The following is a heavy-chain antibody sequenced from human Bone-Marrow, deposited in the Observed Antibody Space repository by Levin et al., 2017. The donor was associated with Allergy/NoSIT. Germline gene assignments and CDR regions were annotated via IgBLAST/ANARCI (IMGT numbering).Heavy chain of an antibody. CDR2: LKSKTGGGTT. CDR1: GFTFSNAW. Sequence: LSLPCAASGFTFSNAWMSWVRQAPGKGLEWIGRLKSKTGGGTTDYAAPVKGRFTISRDDSKNTLFLQMNSLKTEDTAVYYCATGSGSTYYFDYWGQGTLVTVSS. J-gene: IGHJ4*02. CDR3: ATGSGSTYYFDY. V-gene: IGHV3-15*01. D-gene: IGHD3-10*01.